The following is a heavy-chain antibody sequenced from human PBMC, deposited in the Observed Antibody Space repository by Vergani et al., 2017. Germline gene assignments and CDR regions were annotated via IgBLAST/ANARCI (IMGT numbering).Heavy chain of an antibody. CDR1: GGSISSSNW. CDR2: IYHSGGA. J-gene: IGHJ4*01. D-gene: IGHD3-9*01. CDR3: ARTKSFILPYFRWAL. V-gene: IGHV4-4*01. Sequence: QVQLQESGPGLVKPPGTLSLTCAVSGGSISSSNWWSWVRQPPGKGLEWIWEIYHSGGAYYNPSLKGRVTISVDTSKNQFSLEVTSVTAADTAIYFCARTKSFILPYFRWALWGQGTLVTVSS.